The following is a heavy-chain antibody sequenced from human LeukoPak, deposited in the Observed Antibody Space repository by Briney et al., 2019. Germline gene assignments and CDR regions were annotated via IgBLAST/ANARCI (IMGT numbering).Heavy chain of an antibody. J-gene: IGHJ4*02. CDR3: ARGGGYNTFDY. CDR1: GGSISGYY. Sequence: SETLSLTCTVSGGSISGYYRSWIRQPPGKGLEWIGFIFYTGSTNYNPSLKSRVTISADMSKNRFALRVSSVTASDTAVYSCARGGGYNTFDYWGQGTLVTVSS. V-gene: IGHV4-59*01. D-gene: IGHD5-24*01. CDR2: IFYTGST.